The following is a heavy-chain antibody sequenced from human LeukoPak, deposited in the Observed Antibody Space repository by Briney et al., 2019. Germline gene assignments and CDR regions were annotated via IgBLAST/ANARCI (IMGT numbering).Heavy chain of an antibody. Sequence: SETLSLTCTLCVGSINSYLSWIRQPAGKGLGWIGRISCSGTITYNPALHRRLTISIYTYKNQFSLKLRSVTAADTAVYYCARDSGTTGEVKFDRCEQGTLVTVSS. CDR2: ISCSGTI. V-gene: IGHV4-4*07. CDR1: VGSINSYL. J-gene: IGHJ5*02. D-gene: IGHD3-10*01. CDR3: ARDSGTTGEVKFDR.